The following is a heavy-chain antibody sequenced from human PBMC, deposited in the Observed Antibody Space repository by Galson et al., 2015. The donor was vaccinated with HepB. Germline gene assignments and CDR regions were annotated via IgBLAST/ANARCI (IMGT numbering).Heavy chain of an antibody. J-gene: IGHJ1*01. CDR1: GGSISSSNW. V-gene: IGHV4-4*02. CDR3: ASQRRGYGDPGYFQH. Sequence: TLSLTCAVSGGSISSSNWWSWVRQPPGKGLEWIGEIYHSGSTNYNPSLKSRVTISVDKSKNQFSLKLSSVTAADTAVYYCASQRRGYGDPGYFQHWGQSTLVTVSS. CDR2: IYHSGST. D-gene: IGHD4-17*01.